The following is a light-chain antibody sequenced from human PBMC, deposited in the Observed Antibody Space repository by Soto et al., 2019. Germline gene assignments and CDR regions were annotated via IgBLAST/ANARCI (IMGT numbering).Light chain of an antibody. J-gene: IGKJ5*01. V-gene: IGKV2D-29*01. CDR1: QSLVYSNGKTY. CDR2: EAS. Sequence: DIVMTQSPVSLSVTPGQSASISCKSSQSLVYSNGKTYLYWYLQKPGQPPQLLIYEASNRFSGAPHRCSGRGSGTDFTLEISRVEAEDVGVYYCMQGLQLPITFAQGTRLDIE. CDR3: MQGLQLPIT.